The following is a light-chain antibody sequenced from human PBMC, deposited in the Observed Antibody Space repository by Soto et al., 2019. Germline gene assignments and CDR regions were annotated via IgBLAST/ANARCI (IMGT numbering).Light chain of an antibody. CDR3: QQYEGLPLT. Sequence: DIQMTQSPSSLSASVGDRVTITCQASQDISNYLNWYQQKPGKAPKLLIFDASNVETGVPSRFSGSGSGTQFTFTNHSLQAEDSATYYCQQYEGLPLTFGGGTKIEI. V-gene: IGKV1-33*01. CDR2: DAS. J-gene: IGKJ4*01. CDR1: QDISNY.